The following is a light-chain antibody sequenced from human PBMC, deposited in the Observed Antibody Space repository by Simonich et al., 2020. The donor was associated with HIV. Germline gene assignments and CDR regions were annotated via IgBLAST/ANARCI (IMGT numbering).Light chain of an antibody. CDR1: SGSIASNY. CDR3: QSYDSNNHWV. Sequence: NFMLTQPHSVSESPGKTATISCTRSSGSIASNYGQWYPQRPGSSPTTMVYEDNQRASGVPDRFSGSIDSSSNSASLIISGLKTEDEADYYCQSYDSNNHWVFGGGTKLTVL. V-gene: IGLV6-57*01. J-gene: IGLJ3*02. CDR2: EDN.